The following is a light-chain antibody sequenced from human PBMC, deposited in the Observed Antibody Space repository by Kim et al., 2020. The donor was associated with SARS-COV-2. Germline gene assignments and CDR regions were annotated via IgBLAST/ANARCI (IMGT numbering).Light chain of an antibody. J-gene: IGLJ3*02. Sequence: RQTATLTCTGNRNDVGNEGAVWLQQHRGHPPKLLSYRNNNRPSGISERLSASRSGSTASLTITGLQPEDEADYYCSAWDSSLSAWVFGGGTKLTVL. CDR3: SAWDSSLSAWV. CDR1: RNDVGNEG. CDR2: RNN. V-gene: IGLV10-54*01.